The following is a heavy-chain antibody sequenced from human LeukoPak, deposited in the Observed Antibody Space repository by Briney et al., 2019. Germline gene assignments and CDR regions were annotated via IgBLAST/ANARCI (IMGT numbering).Heavy chain of an antibody. Sequence: GGSLRLSCTASGFTFSDSAMHWVRQASGKGLEWVGRIRSKNNDYGTAYGESMKGRVTISRDDSRNTAYLQMDGLKVEDTAVYYCVRGKVGANYLFDYWGQGTLVTVSS. CDR3: VRGKVGANYLFDY. D-gene: IGHD1-26*01. CDR1: GFTFSDSA. CDR2: IRSKNNDYGT. V-gene: IGHV3-73*01. J-gene: IGHJ4*02.